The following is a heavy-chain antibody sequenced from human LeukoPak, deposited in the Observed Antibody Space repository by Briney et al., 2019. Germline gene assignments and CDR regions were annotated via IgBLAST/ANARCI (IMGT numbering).Heavy chain of an antibody. CDR1: GFTFSRYW. CDR3: TRDLRFRELQYNQGMDA. CDR2: INSDGSST. V-gene: IGHV3-74*01. J-gene: IGHJ6*02. Sequence: PGGSLRLSCAASGFTFSRYWMHWVRQAPGKGLVWVSRINSDGSSTIYADSVKGRFTISRDNAKNTLFLQMNSLRAEDTALYYCTRDLRFRELQYNQGMDAWGLGTTVTVSS. D-gene: IGHD3-10*01.